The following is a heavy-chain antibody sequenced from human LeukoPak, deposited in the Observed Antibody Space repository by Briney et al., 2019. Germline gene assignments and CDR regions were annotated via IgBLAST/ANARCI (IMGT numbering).Heavy chain of an antibody. Sequence: ASVKVSCKASGYTFTSYDINWVRQAPGQGLEWMGWISAYNGNTNYAQKLQGRVTMTTDTSTSTAYMELRSLRSDDTAVYYCARMYYYDSSGYYVDRFSRYYYFDYWGQGTLVTVSS. CDR2: ISAYNGNT. CDR3: ARMYYYDSSGYYVDRFSRYYYFDY. J-gene: IGHJ4*02. V-gene: IGHV1-18*01. CDR1: GYTFTSYD. D-gene: IGHD3-22*01.